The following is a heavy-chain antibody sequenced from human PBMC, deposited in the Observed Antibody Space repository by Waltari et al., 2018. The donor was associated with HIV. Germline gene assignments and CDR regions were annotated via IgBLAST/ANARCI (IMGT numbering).Heavy chain of an antibody. CDR1: VFTFSSYW. CDR2: IKQDGSEK. CDR3: ARGGFYGSGSKVN. J-gene: IGHJ4*02. D-gene: IGHD3-10*01. Sequence: EVQLVESGGGLVQPGGSLRLSCAASVFTFSSYWMSWVRQAQGKGLEWVANIKQDGSEKYYVDSVNGRFTISRDNAENSLYLQMNSLRAEDTAVYYCARGGFYGSGSKVNWGQGTLVTVSS. V-gene: IGHV3-7*04.